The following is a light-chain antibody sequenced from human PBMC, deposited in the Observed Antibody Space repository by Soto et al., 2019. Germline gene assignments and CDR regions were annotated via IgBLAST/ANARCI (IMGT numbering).Light chain of an antibody. V-gene: IGKV1-5*01. Sequence: DIQMTQSPSTLSASIADKVTITCRASQSVSNWLAWYQQKPGKAPNLLIYDASTLESGVPSRFSGSGSGTEFTLTISSLQPDDFATYYCQQYNSYWTFGQGTKVDIK. CDR1: QSVSNW. J-gene: IGKJ1*01. CDR2: DAS. CDR3: QQYNSYWT.